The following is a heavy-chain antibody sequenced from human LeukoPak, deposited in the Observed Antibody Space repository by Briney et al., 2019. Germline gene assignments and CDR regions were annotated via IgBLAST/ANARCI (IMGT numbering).Heavy chain of an antibody. CDR3: ARHFLGELPDMDV. Sequence: GESLKISCKASGYSFTNSWIGWVRQMPGKGLECMGIIYPGDSDIRYSPSFQGQVTISADKSISTAYLQWSSLKASDSAMYYCARHFLGELPDMDVWGQGTTVTVSS. J-gene: IGHJ6*02. V-gene: IGHV5-51*01. CDR1: GYSFTNSW. CDR2: IYPGDSDI. D-gene: IGHD1-26*01.